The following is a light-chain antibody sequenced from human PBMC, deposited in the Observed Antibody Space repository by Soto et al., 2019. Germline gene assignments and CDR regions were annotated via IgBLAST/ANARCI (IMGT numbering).Light chain of an antibody. Sequence: EIVMTQSPATLSVSPGERATLSCRASQSVSSILAWYQQKPGQAPRLLIYGASTRATGIPARFSGSGSGTEFTLTISSLQSEDFAVYYCQQYNNWPSMYTFGQGTKLEIK. V-gene: IGKV3-15*01. J-gene: IGKJ2*01. CDR3: QQYNNWPSMYT. CDR2: GAS. CDR1: QSVSSI.